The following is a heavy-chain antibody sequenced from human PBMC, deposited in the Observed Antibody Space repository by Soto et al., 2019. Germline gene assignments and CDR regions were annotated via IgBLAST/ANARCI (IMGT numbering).Heavy chain of an antibody. CDR2: IYPGDSDT. J-gene: IGHJ5*02. CDR1: GYSFTSYW. V-gene: IGHV5-51*01. D-gene: IGHD6-19*01. Sequence: GESLKISCKGSGYSFTSYWIGWVRQMPGKGLEWMGIIYPGDSDTRYSPSFQGQVTISADKSISTAYLQWSSLKASDTAMYYCARATRDYSSGSHNWFDPWGQGTLVTVSS. CDR3: ARATRDYSSGSHNWFDP.